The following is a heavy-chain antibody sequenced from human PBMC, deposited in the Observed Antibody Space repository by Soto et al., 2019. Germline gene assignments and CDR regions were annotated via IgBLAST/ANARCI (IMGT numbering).Heavy chain of an antibody. V-gene: IGHV3-23*01. D-gene: IGHD2-21*02. Sequence: HPGGSLRLSCAASGFTFSNYVMNWVRQAPGKGLEWVSGIRGSGSPTYYADSVKGRFTISRDNSKNTLYLQVNSLRAEDTAVYYCAKSVETFYYGLDVWGQGTTVTVSS. J-gene: IGHJ6*02. CDR2: IRGSGSPT. CDR3: AKSVETFYYGLDV. CDR1: GFTFSNYV.